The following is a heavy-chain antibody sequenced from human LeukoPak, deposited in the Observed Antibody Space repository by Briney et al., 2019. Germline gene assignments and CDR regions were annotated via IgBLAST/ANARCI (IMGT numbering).Heavy chain of an antibody. V-gene: IGHV4-39*07. D-gene: IGHD6-13*01. CDR3: ASDSSSWYSHYYYMDV. Sequence: SETLSLTCTVSGGSINSSSYYWGWIRQPPGKGLEWIGSIYYSGSTYYNPSLKSRVTISVDTSKNQFSLKLSSVTAADTAVYYCASDSSSWYSHYYYMDVWGKGTTVTVSS. CDR1: GGSINSSSYY. J-gene: IGHJ6*03. CDR2: IYYSGST.